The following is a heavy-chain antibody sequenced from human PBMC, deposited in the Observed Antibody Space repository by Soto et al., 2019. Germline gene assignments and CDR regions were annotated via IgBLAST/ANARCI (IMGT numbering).Heavy chain of an antibody. CDR3: AREQRGVVIQYYFDY. V-gene: IGHV1-3*01. CDR2: INAVNGNT. Sequence: ASVKVSCKASGYTFTTYAIHWVRQAPGQRLEWMGWINAVNGNTKFSQKFQGRVTITADTSASTAYMELSSLRSEDTAVYYCAREQRGVVIQYYFDYWGQGTLVTVSS. D-gene: IGHD3-3*01. J-gene: IGHJ4*02. CDR1: GYTFTTYA.